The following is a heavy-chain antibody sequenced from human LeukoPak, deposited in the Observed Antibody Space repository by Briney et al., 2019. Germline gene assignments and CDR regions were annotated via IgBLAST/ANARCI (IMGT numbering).Heavy chain of an antibody. V-gene: IGHV3-48*02. J-gene: IGHJ4*02. CDR2: ITTSGGTI. CDR3: ARRIVGAFPFDY. D-gene: IGHD1-26*01. Sequence: GGSLRLSCAASGFTFSSYNMNWVRQAPGKGLEWISYITTSGGTIYYADSVKGRFTISRDNAKNSLYLQMNSLRDEDTAVYYCARRIVGAFPFDYWGQGTPVTVSS. CDR1: GFTFSSYN.